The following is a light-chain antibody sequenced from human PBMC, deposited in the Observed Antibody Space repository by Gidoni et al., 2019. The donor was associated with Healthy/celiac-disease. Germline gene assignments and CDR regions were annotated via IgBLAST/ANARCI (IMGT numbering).Light chain of an antibody. CDR3: QQYNNWPPELT. CDR2: GAS. CDR1: QSVSSN. V-gene: IGKV3-15*01. Sequence: EIVMTQSPATLSVTPGERATLSCRASQSVSSNLAWYQQTPGQAPRLLIYGASTRATGIPARLSGSGSGTEFTLTINSLQSEDFAVYYCQQYNNWPPELTFGGGTKVEIK. J-gene: IGKJ4*01.